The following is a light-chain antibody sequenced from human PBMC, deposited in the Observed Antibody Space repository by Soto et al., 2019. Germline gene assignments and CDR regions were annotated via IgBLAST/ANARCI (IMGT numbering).Light chain of an antibody. CDR2: DAS. CDR1: QSVSSY. CDR3: QQRINCFYT. J-gene: IGKJ2*01. Sequence: EIVLTQSPATLSLSPGERATLSCRASQSVSSYLAWYQQKPGQAPRLLIYDASNMATGIPARFSGSVSGTDFTLTISSLEPEDFAVYYFQQRINCFYTFRQGTKLQIK. V-gene: IGKV3-11*01.